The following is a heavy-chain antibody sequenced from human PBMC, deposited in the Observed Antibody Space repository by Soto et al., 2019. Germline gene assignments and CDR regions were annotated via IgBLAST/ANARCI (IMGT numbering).Heavy chain of an antibody. V-gene: IGHV1-18*01. CDR1: GYTLTTYG. CDR2: ISAYNGNT. Sequence: ASVKVSCKASGYTLTTYGISWVRQAPGQGLEWMGWISAYNGNTNYAQKFQGRVTMTTDTSTSIAYMELRILRSDDTAVYYCARGPPTSCSGGSCYSHYFDYWGQGTLVTVSS. CDR3: ARGPPTSCSGGSCYSHYFDY. J-gene: IGHJ4*02. D-gene: IGHD2-15*01.